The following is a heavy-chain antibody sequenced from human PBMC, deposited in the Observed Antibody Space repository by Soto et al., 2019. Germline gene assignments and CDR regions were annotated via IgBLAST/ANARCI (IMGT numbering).Heavy chain of an antibody. CDR3: AREPRGRAYYYDSSGEIRAFDI. V-gene: IGHV4-34*01. Sequence: SETLSLTCAVYGGSFSGYYWSWIRQPPGKGLEWIGEINHSGSTNYNPSLKSRVTISVDTSKNQFSLKLSSVTAADTAVYYCAREPRGRAYYYDSSGEIRAFDIWGQGTMVTVSS. CDR1: GGSFSGYY. D-gene: IGHD3-22*01. J-gene: IGHJ3*02. CDR2: INHSGST.